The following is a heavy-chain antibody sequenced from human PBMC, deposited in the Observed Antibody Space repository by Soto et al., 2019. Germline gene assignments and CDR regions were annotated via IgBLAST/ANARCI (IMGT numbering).Heavy chain of an antibody. CDR1: GGSISNLY. Sequence: SETLSLTCTVSGGSISNLYWSWIRQPPRKGLEWIGYIYYSGSTNYNPSLKSRVTISVDTSKNQFSLKLSSVTAADTAVYYCARATDIVATIFDYWGQGTLVTVSS. J-gene: IGHJ4*02. CDR2: IYYSGST. D-gene: IGHD5-12*01. CDR3: ARATDIVATIFDY. V-gene: IGHV4-59*11.